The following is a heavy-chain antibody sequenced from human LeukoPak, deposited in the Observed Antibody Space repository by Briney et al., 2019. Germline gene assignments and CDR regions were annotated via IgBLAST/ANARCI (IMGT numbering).Heavy chain of an antibody. D-gene: IGHD3-22*01. CDR1: GCSISSGYY. Sequence: SETLSLTCTVSGCSISSGYYWGWIRQPPGKGLEWIGSIYHSGSTNYNPSLKSRVTISGDTSKNQFSLRLSSVTAADTAVYYCARASYSYDINGWVPFDYWGQGTLVTVSS. CDR3: ARASYSYDINGWVPFDY. CDR2: IYHSGST. V-gene: IGHV4-38-2*02. J-gene: IGHJ4*02.